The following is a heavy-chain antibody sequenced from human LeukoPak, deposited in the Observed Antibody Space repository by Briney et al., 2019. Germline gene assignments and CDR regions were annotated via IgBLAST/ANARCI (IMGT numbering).Heavy chain of an antibody. CDR3: ASYYYDSGTFYTKYFDP. CDR1: GGSITSSNYY. D-gene: IGHD3-10*01. V-gene: IGHV4-39*01. Sequence: KSSETLSLTCTVAGGSITSSNYYWGWIRQPPGKGLEWIRTIYYSGSTYYNPSLKGRVTISVDASKNQFSLRLTSVTAADTAVYYCASYYYDSGTFYTKYFDPWGQGTLVTVS. J-gene: IGHJ5*02. CDR2: IYYSGST.